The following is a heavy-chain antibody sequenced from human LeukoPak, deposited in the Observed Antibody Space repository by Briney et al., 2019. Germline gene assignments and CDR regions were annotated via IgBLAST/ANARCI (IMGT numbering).Heavy chain of an antibody. CDR1: GFTFSSYE. D-gene: IGHD4-17*01. CDR2: ISSSGSTI. Sequence: PGGSLRLSCAASGFTFSSYEMNWVRQAPGKGLEWVSYISSSGSTIYYADSVKGRFTISRDNAKNSLYLQMNSLRAEDTAVYYCASGPSVTQVYWGQGTLVTVSS. J-gene: IGHJ4*02. V-gene: IGHV3-48*03. CDR3: ASGPSVTQVY.